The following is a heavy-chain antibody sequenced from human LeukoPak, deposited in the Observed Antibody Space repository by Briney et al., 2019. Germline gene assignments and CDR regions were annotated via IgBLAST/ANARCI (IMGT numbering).Heavy chain of an antibody. V-gene: IGHV4-38-2*02. D-gene: IGHD3-22*01. CDR1: GYSVSGPYY. J-gene: IGHJ6*03. CDR3: ARHQYYDSRGSHYYSYYYMDV. Sequence: PSETLSLTCTVSGYSVSGPYYWGWIRQPPGRGLEWIGTIYDSGTTYYNPSLKSRVTISIGTSKNRFSLNLSSVTAADTAVYYCARHQYYDSRGSHYYSYYYMDVWGKGTTVTVSS. CDR2: IYDSGTT.